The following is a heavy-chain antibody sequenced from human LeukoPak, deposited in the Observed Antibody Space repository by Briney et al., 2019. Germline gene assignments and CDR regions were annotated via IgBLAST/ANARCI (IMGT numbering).Heavy chain of an antibody. CDR1: GFTFDDYA. V-gene: IGHV3-43D*03. J-gene: IGHJ6*03. Sequence: GGSLRLSCAASGFTFDDYAMHWVRQAPGKGLEWVSLISWDGGSTYYADSVKGRFTISRDNSKNSLYLQMNSLRAEDTALYYCAKDIHSPSNYYYYYMDVWGKGTTVTVSS. D-gene: IGHD4-11*01. CDR3: AKDIHSPSNYYYYYMDV. CDR2: ISWDGGST.